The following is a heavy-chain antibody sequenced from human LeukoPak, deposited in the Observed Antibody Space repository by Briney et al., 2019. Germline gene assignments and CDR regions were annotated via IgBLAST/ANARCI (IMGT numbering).Heavy chain of an antibody. J-gene: IGHJ5*02. D-gene: IGHD3-10*01. CDR2: INAANGNT. Sequence: GXXXEWMGWINAANGNTKYSRKFQDRVTIARDTSASTAYMELSSLTSEDTAVYYCARNRLPWFGEYVSWGQGTLVTVSS. CDR3: ARNRLPWFGEYVS. V-gene: IGHV1-3*01.